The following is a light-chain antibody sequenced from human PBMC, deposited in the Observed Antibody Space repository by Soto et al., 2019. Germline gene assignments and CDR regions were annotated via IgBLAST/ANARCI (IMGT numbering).Light chain of an antibody. CDR2: GAS. CDR3: QQYGNLPRT. CDR1: QSVSSN. J-gene: IGKJ1*01. V-gene: IGKV3-15*01. Sequence: EIVMTQSPATLSVSPGERATLSCRASQSVSSNLAWYQQKPGQAPRLLIYGASTRATGIPARFSGSGSGTEFTLTISSLQSEDFAFYYCQQYGNLPRTFGQGTKVEIK.